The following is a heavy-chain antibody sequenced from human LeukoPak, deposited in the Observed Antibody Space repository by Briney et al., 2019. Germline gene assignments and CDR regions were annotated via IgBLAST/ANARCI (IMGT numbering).Heavy chain of an antibody. CDR2: ISGSGGST. V-gene: IGHV3-23*01. D-gene: IGHD2-2*01. CDR3: AKRGVVPAATDYFDY. Sequence: GGSLRLSCAASGFTFSSYAMSWVRQAPGKGLEWVSAISGSGGSTYYADSVKGRFTISRDNSKNTLYLQMNNLRAEDTAVYYCAKRGVVPAATDYFDYWGQGTLVTVSS. J-gene: IGHJ4*02. CDR1: GFTFSSYA.